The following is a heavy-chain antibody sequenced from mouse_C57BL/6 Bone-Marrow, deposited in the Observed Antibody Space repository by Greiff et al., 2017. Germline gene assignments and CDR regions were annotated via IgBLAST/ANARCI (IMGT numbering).Heavy chain of an antibody. CDR3: TTFDGYYGGY. Sequence: EVKLMESGAELVRPGASVKLSCTASGFNIKDDYMHWVKQRPEQGLEWIGWIDPENGDTEYASKFQGKATITADTSSNTAYLQLSSLTSEDTAVYYCTTFDGYYGGYWGQGTTLTVSS. CDR2: IDPENGDT. V-gene: IGHV14-4*01. J-gene: IGHJ2*01. D-gene: IGHD2-3*01. CDR1: GFNIKDDY.